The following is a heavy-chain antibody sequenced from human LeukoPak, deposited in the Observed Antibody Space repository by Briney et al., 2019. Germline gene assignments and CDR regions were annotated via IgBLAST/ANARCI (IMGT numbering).Heavy chain of an antibody. J-gene: IGHJ5*02. CDR1: GGSISGYS. CDR3: ARHARTQQPQSCFDP. Sequence: SETLSLTCSVSGGSISGYSWSRIRQPPGKGLEWIGYIYYSGPTNYNPSLKSRVTISVDTSKNQFSLKLSSVNAADTAVYYCARHARTQQPQSCFDPWGQGTLVTVS. CDR2: IYYSGPT. V-gene: IGHV4-59*08. D-gene: IGHD6-13*01.